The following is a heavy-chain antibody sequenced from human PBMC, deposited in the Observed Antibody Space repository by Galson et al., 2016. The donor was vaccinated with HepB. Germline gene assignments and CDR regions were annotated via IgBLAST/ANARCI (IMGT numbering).Heavy chain of an antibody. D-gene: IGHD2-2*01. V-gene: IGHV3-66*01. CDR3: ARDPGLPNGMHV. J-gene: IGHJ6*02. Sequence: SLRLSCAASGFTVSSDYMSWVRQAPGKGLEWVSVIYSDGSTYYADSRKGSFTISRDNYKNTLYLQMNSLRAGDTAVYYCARDPGLPNGMHVRGQGTTVTVSS. CDR1: GFTVSSDY. CDR2: IYSDGST.